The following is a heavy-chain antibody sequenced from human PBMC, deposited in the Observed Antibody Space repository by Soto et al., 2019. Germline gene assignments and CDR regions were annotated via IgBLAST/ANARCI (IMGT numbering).Heavy chain of an antibody. J-gene: IGHJ4*02. CDR1: GFAFSDHV. CDR2: LSGKGVLT. V-gene: IGHV3-23*01. CDR3: AKDRRPGYCGEFSDRVCYSFYDK. D-gene: IGHD2-15*01. Sequence: PGGSLRLSCEASGFAFSDHVLSWVRRAPGKGLEWLSYLSGKGVLTGYADSLKGRFTISRDSYKNTVYLQMNGLRAEDTALYYCAKDRRPGYCGEFSDRVCYSFYDKWGRGTLVTVSS.